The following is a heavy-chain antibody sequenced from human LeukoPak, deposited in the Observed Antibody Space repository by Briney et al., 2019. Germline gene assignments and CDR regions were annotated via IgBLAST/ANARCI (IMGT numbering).Heavy chain of an antibody. D-gene: IGHD5-24*01. CDR2: ISSTSRTI. J-gene: IGHJ6*03. Sequence: GGSLRLSCAASGFTFSSYGMNWVRQAPGKGLEWVSYISSTSRTIYDADSVKGRFTISRDNAKNSLYLQMNSLRDEDTAVYYCARDPLRWLQNNYYYYYMDVWGKGTTVTVSS. CDR3: ARDPLRWLQNNYYYYYMDV. CDR1: GFTFSSYG. V-gene: IGHV3-48*02.